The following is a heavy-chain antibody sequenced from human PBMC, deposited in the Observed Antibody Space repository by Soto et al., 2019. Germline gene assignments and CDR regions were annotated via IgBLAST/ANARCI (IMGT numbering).Heavy chain of an antibody. J-gene: IGHJ4*02. CDR3: ARDESAVAGEGMDFDY. D-gene: IGHD6-19*01. CDR1: GFTFSSYA. CDR2: ISYDGSNK. V-gene: IGHV3-30-3*01. Sequence: GGSLRLSCAASGFTFSSYAMHWVRQAPGKGLEWVAVISYDGSNKYYADSVKGRFTISRDNSKNTLYLQMNSLRAEDTAVYYCARDESAVAGEGMDFDYWGQGTLVTVSS.